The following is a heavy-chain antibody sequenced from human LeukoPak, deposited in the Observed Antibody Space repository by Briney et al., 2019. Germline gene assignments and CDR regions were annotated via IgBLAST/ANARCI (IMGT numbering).Heavy chain of an antibody. CDR1: GYTLTELS. D-gene: IGHD3-22*01. CDR3: ATDNPRRSITMIVVVTLDI. Sequence: ASVKVSCKVSGYTLTELSMHWVRQAPGKGLEWMGGFDPEDGETIYAQKFQGRVTMTEDTSTDTAYMELSSLRSEDTAVYYCATDNPRRSITMIVVVTLDIWGQGTMVTVSS. V-gene: IGHV1-24*01. CDR2: FDPEDGET. J-gene: IGHJ3*02.